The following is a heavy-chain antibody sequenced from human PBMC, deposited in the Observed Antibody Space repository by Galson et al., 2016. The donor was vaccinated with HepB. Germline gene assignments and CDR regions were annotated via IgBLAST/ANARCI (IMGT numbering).Heavy chain of an antibody. CDR2: IGTAGDT. CDR3: ARGGLGYCTGGGCTPFDP. V-gene: IGHV3-13*01. Sequence: SLRLSCAASGFPFSSYDMHWVRQSTGKGLEWVSGIGTAGDTFYAGSVKGRFNISRENAENSLYLQMNSLRVGDTAVYYWARGGLGYCTGGGCTPFDPWGQGTLVTVSS. D-gene: IGHD2-8*02. J-gene: IGHJ5*02. CDR1: GFPFSSYD.